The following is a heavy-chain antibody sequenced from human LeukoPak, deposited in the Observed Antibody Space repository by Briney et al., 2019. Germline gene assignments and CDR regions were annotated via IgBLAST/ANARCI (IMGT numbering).Heavy chain of an antibody. CDR2: INSDGSTT. J-gene: IGHJ4*02. CDR3: ARGASGYSYG. CDR1: GFSFSNYW. D-gene: IGHD5-18*01. V-gene: IGHV3-74*01. Sequence: PGGSLRLSCAASGFSFSNYWMHWVRQAPGKGLVWVSHINSDGSTTSYADSVKGRFTISRDNAKNTLYLQMNSLRAEDTAVYYCARGASGYSYGWGQGTLVTVSS.